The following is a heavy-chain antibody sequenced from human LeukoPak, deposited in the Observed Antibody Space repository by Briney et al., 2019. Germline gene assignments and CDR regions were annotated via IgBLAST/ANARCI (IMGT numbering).Heavy chain of an antibody. D-gene: IGHD6-19*01. CDR1: GFTFSSYA. V-gene: IGHV3-23*01. CDR2: ISGSGGST. CDR3: ATSTSSGWPPAVDY. J-gene: IGHJ4*02. Sequence: GGSLRLSCAASGFTFSSYAMSWVRQAPGKGLESVSAISGSGGSTYYADSVKGRFTISRDNSKNTLYLQMNSLRAEDTAVYYCATSTSSGWPPAVDYWGQGTLVTVSS.